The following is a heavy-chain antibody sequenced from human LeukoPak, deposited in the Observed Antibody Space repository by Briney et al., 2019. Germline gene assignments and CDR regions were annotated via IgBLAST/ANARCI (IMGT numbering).Heavy chain of an antibody. V-gene: IGHV1-69*04. CDR3: ARGTYRNAYYPPLDY. D-gene: IGHD3-22*01. CDR2: IISMSGIV. J-gene: IGHJ4*02. Sequence: SVKVSCKASGYTFTSYGISWVRQAPGQGLEWMGRIISMSGIVNYAQEFQGRVTITADKSTSTAYMELSSLRSEDTAVYFCARGTYRNAYYPPLDYWGQGTLVAVSS. CDR1: GYTFTSYG.